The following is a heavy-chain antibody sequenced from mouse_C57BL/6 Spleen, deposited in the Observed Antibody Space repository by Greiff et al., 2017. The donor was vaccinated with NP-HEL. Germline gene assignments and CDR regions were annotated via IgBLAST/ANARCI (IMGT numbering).Heavy chain of an antibody. CDR2: FHPYNDDT. CDR1: GYTFTTYP. D-gene: IGHD4-1*01. J-gene: IGHJ4*01. V-gene: IGHV1-47*01. Sequence: VNVVESGAELVKPGASVKMSCKASGYTFTTYPIEWMKQNHGKSLEWIGNFHPYNDDTKYNEKFKGKATLTVEKSSSTVYLELSRLTSDDSAVYYCATAGTDYAMDYWGQGTSVTVSS. CDR3: ATAGTDYAMDY.